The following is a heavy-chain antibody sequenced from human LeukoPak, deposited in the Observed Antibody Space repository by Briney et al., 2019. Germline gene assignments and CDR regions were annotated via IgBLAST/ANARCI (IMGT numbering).Heavy chain of an antibody. Sequence: KSSETLSLTCTVSGYSISSGYYWGWIRQPPGKGLEWIGSIYHSGSTYYNPSLKSRVTISVDTSKNQFSLKLSSVTAADTAVYYCARAIEVGAMTPFDYWGQGTLVTVSS. D-gene: IGHD1-26*01. V-gene: IGHV4-38-2*02. J-gene: IGHJ4*02. CDR1: GYSISSGYY. CDR3: ARAIEVGAMTPFDY. CDR2: IYHSGST.